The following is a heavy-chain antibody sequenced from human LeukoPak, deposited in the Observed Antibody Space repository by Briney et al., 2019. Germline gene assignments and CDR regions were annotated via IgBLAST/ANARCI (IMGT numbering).Heavy chain of an antibody. CDR1: GGTFRSHT. J-gene: IGHJ5*02. CDR3: TRVNLRGSNYNWFDP. D-gene: IGHD3-10*01. Sequence: ASVKVSCKTSGGTFRSHTFGWVRQAPGQGPEWMGKITPVIDTAKYAQTFQGRVSIYADESTTTVYMDLSGLRPDDTAIYYCTRVNLRGSNYNWFDPWGQGTRVTVSS. CDR2: ITPVIDTA. V-gene: IGHV1-69*08.